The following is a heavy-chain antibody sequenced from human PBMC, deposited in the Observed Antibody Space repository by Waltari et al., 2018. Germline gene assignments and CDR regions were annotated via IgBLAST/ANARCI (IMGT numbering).Heavy chain of an antibody. CDR1: GGSFSGYY. CDR3: ARVPRYYGSGSRRYFDY. CDR2: INHSGST. J-gene: IGHJ4*02. V-gene: IGHV4-34*01. D-gene: IGHD3-10*01. Sequence: QGQLQQWGAGLWKPSETLSRTCAVYGGSFSGYYWRWVRQPPGKGLEWIGEINHSGSTNYNPSLKSRVTISVDTSKNQFSLKLSSVTAADTAVYYCARVPRYYGSGSRRYFDYWGQGTLVTVSS.